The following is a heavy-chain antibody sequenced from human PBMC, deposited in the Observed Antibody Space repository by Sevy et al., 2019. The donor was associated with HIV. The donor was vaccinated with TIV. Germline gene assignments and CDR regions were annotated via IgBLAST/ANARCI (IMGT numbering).Heavy chain of an antibody. CDR3: ARATYGSSTSCYYAFDI. Sequence: GGSLRLSCAASGFTFSSYWMHWVRQAPGKGLVWVSRINSDGSSTSYAASVKGRFTISRDNAKNTVYLQMNSLRAEDTAVYYCARATYGSSTSCYYAFDIWGQGTMVTVSS. J-gene: IGHJ3*02. V-gene: IGHV3-74*01. CDR1: GFTFSSYW. CDR2: INSDGSST. D-gene: IGHD2-2*01.